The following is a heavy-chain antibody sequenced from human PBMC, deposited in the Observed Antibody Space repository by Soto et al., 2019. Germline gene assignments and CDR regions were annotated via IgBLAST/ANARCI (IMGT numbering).Heavy chain of an antibody. CDR1: GGSFSGYY. D-gene: IGHD3-3*01. CDR2: INHSGST. V-gene: IGHV4-34*01. J-gene: IGHJ6*02. Sequence: QVQLQQWGAGLLKPSETLSLTCAVYGGSFSGYYWSWIRQPPGKGLEWIGEINHSGSTNYNPSLKSRVTTSVDTTNNHFSLKLRYVTAADTAVYYCAGYYDFWSGPQTAGMDVWGQGTTVTVSS. CDR3: AGYYDFWSGPQTAGMDV.